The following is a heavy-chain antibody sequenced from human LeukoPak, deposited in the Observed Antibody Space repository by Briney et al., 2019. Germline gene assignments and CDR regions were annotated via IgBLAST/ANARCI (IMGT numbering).Heavy chain of an antibody. CDR3: ARRGVGVNYFFDN. J-gene: IGHJ4*02. V-gene: IGHV4-4*02. D-gene: IGHD1-26*01. CDR2: IYHSGST. Sequence: SGTLSLTCAVSGGSISSSNWWSWVRQPPGKGLEWIGEIYHSGSTNYNPSLKSRVTISVDKSKNQFSLKLSSVTAADTAVYYCARRGVGVNYFFDNWGQGTVVAVSS. CDR1: GGSISSSNW.